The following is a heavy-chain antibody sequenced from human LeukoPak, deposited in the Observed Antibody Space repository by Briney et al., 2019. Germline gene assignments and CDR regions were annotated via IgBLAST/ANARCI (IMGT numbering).Heavy chain of an antibody. CDR2: INPNSGGT. CDR1: GYTFTGYY. Sequence: GASVKVSCKASGYTFTGYYMHWVRQAPGQGLEWMGWINPNSGGTNYAQKFQGRVTMTRDTSISTAYMELSRLRSEDTAVYYCARESYYYDSSGYDKRKVPFDYWGQGTLVTVSS. D-gene: IGHD3-22*01. CDR3: ARESYYYDSSGYDKRKVPFDY. V-gene: IGHV1-2*02. J-gene: IGHJ4*02.